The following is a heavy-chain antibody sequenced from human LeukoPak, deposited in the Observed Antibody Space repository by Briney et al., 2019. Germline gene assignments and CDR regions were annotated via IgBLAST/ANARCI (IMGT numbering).Heavy chain of an antibody. CDR1: GFTFSSYG. CDR2: IWYDGSNK. V-gene: IGHV3-33*01. D-gene: IGHD2-15*01. J-gene: IGHJ3*02. Sequence: PGGSLRLSCAASGFTFSSYGMHWVRQAPGKGLEWVAVIWYDGSNKYYADSVKGRFTISRDNSKSTLYLQMNSLRAEDTAVYYCARQMTPDAFDIWGQGTMVTVSS. CDR3: ARQMTPDAFDI.